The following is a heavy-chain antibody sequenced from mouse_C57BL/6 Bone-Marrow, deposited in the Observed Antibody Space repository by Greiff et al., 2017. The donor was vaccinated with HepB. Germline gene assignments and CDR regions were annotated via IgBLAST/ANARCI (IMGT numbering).Heavy chain of an antibody. V-gene: IGHV1-26*01. D-gene: IGHD1-1*01. CDR1: GYTFTDYY. J-gene: IGHJ2*01. Sequence: VQLQQSGPELVKPGASVKISCKASGYTFTDYYMNWVKQSHGKSLEWIGDINPNNGGTSYNQKFKGKATLTVDKSSSTAYMELRSLTSEDSAVYYCARSPITTVVAPYSFDYWGQGTTLTVSS. CDR3: ARSPITTVVAPYSFDY. CDR2: INPNNGGT.